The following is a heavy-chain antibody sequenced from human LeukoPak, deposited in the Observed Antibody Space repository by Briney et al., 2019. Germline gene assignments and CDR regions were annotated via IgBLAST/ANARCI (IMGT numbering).Heavy chain of an antibody. V-gene: IGHV4-34*01. J-gene: IGHJ4*02. CDR3: ARHVSQYFDDY. Sequence: SETLSLTCSVSGGSFSGYHRSWIRQPPGKGLEWIGEINRPGITTYNPSLKSRVTISLDTSKNQFSLKLSSVTAADTAVYYCARHVSQYFDDYWGQGTLVTVSS. CDR2: INRPGIT. CDR1: GGSFSGYH. D-gene: IGHD3-9*01.